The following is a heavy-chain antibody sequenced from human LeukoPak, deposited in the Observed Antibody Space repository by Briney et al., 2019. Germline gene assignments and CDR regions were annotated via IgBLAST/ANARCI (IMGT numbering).Heavy chain of an antibody. V-gene: IGHV4-31*03. CDR1: GGSISSGGYY. CDR2: INYSESI. J-gene: IGHJ3*02. CDR3: AREKTYYDILTGYYIGDAFDI. Sequence: SQTLSLTCTVSGGSISSGGYYWSWIRQHPGKGLEWIGYINYSESIYNNPSLKTRITITVNTSKNQFSLKLSSVTAADTAVYYCAREKTYYDILTGYYIGDAFDIWGQGTMVTVSS. D-gene: IGHD3-9*01.